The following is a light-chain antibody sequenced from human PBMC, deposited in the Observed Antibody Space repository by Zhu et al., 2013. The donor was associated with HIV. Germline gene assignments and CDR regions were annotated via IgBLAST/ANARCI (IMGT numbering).Light chain of an antibody. J-gene: IGKJ1*01. CDR2: GSS. V-gene: IGKV3-20*01. Sequence: EIVLTQSPGTLSLSPGERATLSCRASQSVSRFLVWYQQKPGQPPRLLLYGSSSRAPGIPERFSGSGSGTDFTLTITGLEPEDFGMYFCQRFGSSVTWTFGQGTKLEIK. CDR3: QRFGSSVTWT. CDR1: QSVSRF.